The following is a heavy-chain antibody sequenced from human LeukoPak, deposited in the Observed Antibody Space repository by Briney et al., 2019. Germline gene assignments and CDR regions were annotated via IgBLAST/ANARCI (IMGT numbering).Heavy chain of an antibody. D-gene: IGHD6-13*01. CDR1: GYSISSNYY. CDR3: ATKYSSSWYDAFDI. CDR2: IYYSGST. Sequence: SETLSLTCTVSGYSISSNYYWGWIRQPPGKGLEWIGRIYYSGSTYYNPSLKSRVTISVDTSKNQFSLKLSSVTAADTAVYYCATKYSSSWYDAFDIWGQGTMVTVSS. V-gene: IGHV4-38-2*02. J-gene: IGHJ3*02.